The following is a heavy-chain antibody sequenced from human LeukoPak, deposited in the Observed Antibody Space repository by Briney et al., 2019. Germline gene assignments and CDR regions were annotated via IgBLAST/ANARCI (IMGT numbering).Heavy chain of an antibody. D-gene: IGHD6-13*01. CDR1: GFTFSSYA. CDR2: ISYDGSNK. CDR3: AREDSRSAFDI. V-gene: IGHV3-30-3*01. Sequence: GGSLRLSCAASGFTFSSYAMHWVRQAPGKGLEWVAVISYDGSNKYYADSVKGRFTISRDNSKNTLYPQMNSLRAEDTAVYYCAREDSRSAFDIWGQGTMVTVSS. J-gene: IGHJ3*02.